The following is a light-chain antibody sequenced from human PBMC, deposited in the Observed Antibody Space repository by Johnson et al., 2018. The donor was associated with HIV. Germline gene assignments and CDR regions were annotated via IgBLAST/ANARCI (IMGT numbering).Light chain of an antibody. V-gene: IGLV1-51*02. J-gene: IGLJ1*01. Sequence: QAVLTQPPSLSAAPGQTVNISCSGNVSNIESYFVSWYQQLPGAAPTLLIYEDNKRPSGIPDRFSGSKSCATATLGITGLQTGDEADYYCGTWDSSLSSYVFGTGTKVTVL. CDR3: GTWDSSLSSYV. CDR2: EDN. CDR1: VSNIESYF.